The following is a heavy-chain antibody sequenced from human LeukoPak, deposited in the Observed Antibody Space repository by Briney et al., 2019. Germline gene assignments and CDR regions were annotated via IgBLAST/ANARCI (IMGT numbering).Heavy chain of an antibody. CDR1: GGSISSSSYY. Sequence: SETLSLTCTVSGGSISSSSYYWGWIRQPPGKGLEWIGSIYYSGSTYYNPSLKSRLTISVDTSKNQFSLKLTSVTAADTAVYYCARLNKPGWFDPWGQGTLVTVSS. CDR3: ARLNKPGWFDP. J-gene: IGHJ5*02. V-gene: IGHV4-39*01. CDR2: IYYSGST. D-gene: IGHD1-14*01.